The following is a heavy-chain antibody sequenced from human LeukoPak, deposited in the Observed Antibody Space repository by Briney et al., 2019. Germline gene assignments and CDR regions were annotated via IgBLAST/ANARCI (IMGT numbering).Heavy chain of an antibody. CDR3: ARGRSNYYGMDV. V-gene: IGHV4-30-2*01. CDR1: GGSISSGGYF. J-gene: IGHJ6*02. CDR2: IYHSGST. D-gene: IGHD1-26*01. Sequence: SETLSLTCAVSGGSISSGGYFWSWIRQPPGKGLQWIGYIYHSGSTYYNPSLKSRVTISVDRSKNQFSLKLSSVTAADTAVYYCARGRSNYYGMDVWGQGTTVTVSS.